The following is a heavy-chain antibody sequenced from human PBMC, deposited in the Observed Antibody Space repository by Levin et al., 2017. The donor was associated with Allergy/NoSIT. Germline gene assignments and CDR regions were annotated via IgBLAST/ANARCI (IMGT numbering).Heavy chain of an antibody. Sequence: GESLKISCAASGFTFSSYGMHWVRQAPGKGLEWVAVISYDGSNKYYADSVKGRFTISRDNSKNTLYLQMNSLRAEDTAVYYCAKDWDSYDFWSGSKNYYYYYGMDVWGQGTTVTVSS. J-gene: IGHJ6*02. D-gene: IGHD3-3*01. V-gene: IGHV3-30*18. CDR1: GFTFSSYG. CDR3: AKDWDSYDFWSGSKNYYYYYGMDV. CDR2: ISYDGSNK.